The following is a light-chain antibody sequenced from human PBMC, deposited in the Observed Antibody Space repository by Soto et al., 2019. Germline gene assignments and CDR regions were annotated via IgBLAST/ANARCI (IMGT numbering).Light chain of an antibody. J-gene: IGKJ1*01. CDR1: QSVSSH. V-gene: IGKV3-15*01. CDR3: QQFGDWPS. Sequence: EIRMTQSPASLSVSPGESATLSCRASQSVSSHVVWYQQKPGQAPRLLISDSSTGATGIPARFSGSGSGTEFTLTISSLQSDDSAIYYCQQFGDWPSFGLGTKVDIK. CDR2: DSS.